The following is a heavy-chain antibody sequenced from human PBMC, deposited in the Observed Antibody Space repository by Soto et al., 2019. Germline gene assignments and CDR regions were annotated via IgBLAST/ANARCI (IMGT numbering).Heavy chain of an antibody. J-gene: IGHJ6*02. CDR1: GGSISSYY. V-gene: IGHV4-59*01. Sequence: SETLSLTCTVSGGSISSYYWSWIRQPPGKGLEWIGYIYYSGSTNYNPSLKSRVTISVDTSKNQFSLKLSSVTAADTAVYYCARKDYGSGSSRMDVWGQGTTVTVSS. CDR3: ARKDYGSGSSRMDV. CDR2: IYYSGST. D-gene: IGHD3-10*01.